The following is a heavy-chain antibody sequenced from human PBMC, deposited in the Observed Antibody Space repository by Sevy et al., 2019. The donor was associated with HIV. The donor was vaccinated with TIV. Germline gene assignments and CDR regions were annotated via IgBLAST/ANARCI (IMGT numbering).Heavy chain of an antibody. CDR3: ATHAGIAAAGRVFDY. D-gene: IGHD6-13*01. CDR2: TRNKADGYTT. Sequence: GGSLRLSCVASGFTFSDHYIEWVHQAPGKGLEWVGRTRNKADGYTTEYAASVKGRFTISRDESKNSLYVQMNSLKAEDTAVYYCATHAGIAAAGRVFDYWGQGTLVTVSS. CDR1: GFTFSDHY. J-gene: IGHJ4*02. V-gene: IGHV3-72*01.